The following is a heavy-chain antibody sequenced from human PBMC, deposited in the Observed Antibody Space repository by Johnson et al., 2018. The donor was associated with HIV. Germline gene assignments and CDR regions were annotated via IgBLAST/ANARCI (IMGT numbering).Heavy chain of an antibody. J-gene: IGHJ3*02. CDR3: ARGIGSSWPLDAFDI. CDR1: GFTFSSYG. D-gene: IGHD6-13*01. V-gene: IGHV3-30*02. CDR2: IRYDGSNK. Sequence: QVQLVESGGGLVQPGGSLRLSCAASGFTFSSYGMHWVRQAPGKGLEWVAFIRYDGSNKYYADSVKGRFTISRDNSKNTLYLQMNSLRAEDTAVYYFARGIGSSWPLDAFDIWGQGTMVTVSS.